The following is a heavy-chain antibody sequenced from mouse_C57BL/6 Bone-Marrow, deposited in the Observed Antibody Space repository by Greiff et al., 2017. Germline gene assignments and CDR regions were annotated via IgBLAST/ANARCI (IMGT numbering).Heavy chain of an antibody. CDR3: ARSGANYYGSSYCDY. CDR1: GFSLTSYA. J-gene: IGHJ2*01. V-gene: IGHV2-9-1*01. CDR2: IWPGGGT. Sequence: VKLQESGPGLVAPSQSLSITCTVSGFSLTSYAISWVRQPPGKGLEWLGVIWPGGGTNYNSALKSRLSISKDNSKSQVFLKMNSLQTDDTARYYCARSGANYYGSSYCDYWGQGTTLTVSS. D-gene: IGHD1-1*01.